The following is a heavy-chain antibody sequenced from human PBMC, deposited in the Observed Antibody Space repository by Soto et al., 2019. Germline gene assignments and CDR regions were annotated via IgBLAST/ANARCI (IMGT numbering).Heavy chain of an antibody. Sequence: EVQLVESGGGLVQPGGSLRLSCAASGFTFSDTSMNWVRQGPGKRLEWVSYISASSSSIYYADSLKGRFTISRDNGKNSLYLQMNSLRAEETALYYCARSYGDTDAFDIWGQGTMVTVSS. CDR1: GFTFSDTS. J-gene: IGHJ3*02. CDR3: ARSYGDTDAFDI. CDR2: ISASSSSI. D-gene: IGHD4-17*01. V-gene: IGHV3-48*01.